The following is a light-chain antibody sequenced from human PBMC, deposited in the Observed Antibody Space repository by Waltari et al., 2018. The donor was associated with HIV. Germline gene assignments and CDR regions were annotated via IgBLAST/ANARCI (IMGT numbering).Light chain of an antibody. CDR1: SSDGGAYNY. J-gene: IGLJ3*02. CDR3: SSYTTNNTRV. V-gene: IGLV2-14*03. Sequence: QSALTQPASVSGSPGQSITISCTGTSSDGGAYNYVSWYQQHPGKAPKLMICEVSNRPSGVSTRFSASNSGNTASLTISGLQAEDEADYYCSSYTTNNTRVFGGGTKLTVL. CDR2: EVS.